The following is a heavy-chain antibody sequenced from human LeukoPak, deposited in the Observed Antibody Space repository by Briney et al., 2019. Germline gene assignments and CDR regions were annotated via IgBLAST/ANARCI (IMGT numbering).Heavy chain of an antibody. CDR3: ARAGELYCSGGSCYRYYYYMDV. J-gene: IGHJ6*03. Sequence: VASVKVSCKASGYTFTSYDINWVRQATGQGLEWMGWMNPNSGNTGYAQKFQGRVTMTRNTSISTAYMELSSLRSEDTAVYYCARAGELYCSGGSCYRYYYYMDVWGKGTTVTISS. CDR2: MNPNSGNT. CDR1: GYTFTSYD. D-gene: IGHD2-15*01. V-gene: IGHV1-8*01.